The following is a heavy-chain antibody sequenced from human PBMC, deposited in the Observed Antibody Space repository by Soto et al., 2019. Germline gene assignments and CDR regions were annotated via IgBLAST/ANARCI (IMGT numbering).Heavy chain of an antibody. CDR2: ISSSSSYI. CDR1: GFTFSSYS. Sequence: GGSLRLSCAASGFTFSSYSMNWVRQAPGKGLEWVSSISSSSSYIYYADSVKGRFTISRDNAKNSLYLQMNSLRAEDTAVYYCARDRSPHESRGYYQIDAFVIWGQGTMVTVSS. CDR3: ARDRSPHESRGYYQIDAFVI. V-gene: IGHV3-21*01. J-gene: IGHJ3*02. D-gene: IGHD3-22*01.